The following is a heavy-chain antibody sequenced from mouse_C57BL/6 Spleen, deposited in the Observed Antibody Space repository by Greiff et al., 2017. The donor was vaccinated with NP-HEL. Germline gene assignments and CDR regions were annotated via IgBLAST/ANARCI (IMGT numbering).Heavy chain of an antibody. CDR1: GYAFTNYL. Sequence: QVQLQQSGAELVRPGTSVKVSCKASGYAFTNYLIEWVKQRPGQGLEWIGVINPGSGGTNYNEKFKGKATLTADKSSSTAYMQLSSLTSEDSAVYFCAREGYQAMDYWGQGTSVTVSS. CDR2: INPGSGGT. J-gene: IGHJ4*01. CDR3: AREGYQAMDY. V-gene: IGHV1-54*01. D-gene: IGHD2-14*01.